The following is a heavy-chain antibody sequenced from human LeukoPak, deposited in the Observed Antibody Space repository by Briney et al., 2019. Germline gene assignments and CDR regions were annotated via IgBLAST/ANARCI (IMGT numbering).Heavy chain of an antibody. D-gene: IGHD3-10*01. CDR2: IIPIFGTA. CDR1: GCTFSSYA. V-gene: IGHV1-69*06. CDR3: ARDPAYYGSGHDAFDI. J-gene: IGHJ3*02. Sequence: SVKVSCKASGCTFSSYAISWVRQAPGQGLEWMGGIIPIFGTANYAQKFQGRVTITADKSTSTAYMELSSLRSEDTAVYYCARDPAYYGSGHDAFDIWGQGTMVTVSS.